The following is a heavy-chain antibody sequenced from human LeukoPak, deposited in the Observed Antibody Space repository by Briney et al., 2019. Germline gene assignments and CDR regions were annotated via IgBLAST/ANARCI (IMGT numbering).Heavy chain of an antibody. CDR2: FDPEDGET. J-gene: IGHJ4*02. D-gene: IGHD3-10*01. CDR3: ATAQGTTMVRGVIITPPDC. V-gene: IGHV1-24*01. CDR1: GYTLTELS. Sequence: ASVKVSCKVSGYTLTELSMHWVRQAPGKGLEWMGGFDPEDGETIYAQKFQGRVTMTEDTSTDTAYMELSSLRSEDTAVYYCATAQGTTMVRGVIITPPDCWGQGTLVTVSS.